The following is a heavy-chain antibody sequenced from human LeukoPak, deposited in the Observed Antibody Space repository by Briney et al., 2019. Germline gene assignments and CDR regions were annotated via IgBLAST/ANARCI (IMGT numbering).Heavy chain of an antibody. V-gene: IGHV1-69*05. D-gene: IGHD2-15*01. CDR2: IIPIFGTA. CDR1: GYTFTSYY. Sequence: SVKVSCKASGYTFTSYYMHWVRQAPGQGLEWMGRIIPIFGTANYAQKFQGRVTITTDESTSTAYMELSSLKSEDTAVYYCARSKPDIVVPRVWGQGTLVTVSS. J-gene: IGHJ4*02. CDR3: ARSKPDIVVPRV.